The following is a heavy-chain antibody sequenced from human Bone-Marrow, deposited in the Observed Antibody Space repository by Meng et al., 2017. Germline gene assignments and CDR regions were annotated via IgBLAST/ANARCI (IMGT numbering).Heavy chain of an antibody. CDR3: ARSGRSGWYVEYAY. CDR1: GGSISSTSYY. J-gene: IGHJ4*02. D-gene: IGHD6-19*01. V-gene: IGHV4-39*07. Sequence: GSLRLSCTVSGGSISSTSYYWGCIRQPPGKGLEWIGSIHYSGNTYYNPSLKSRVTISVDTSKNQFSLKLSSVTAADTAVYYCARSGRSGWYVEYAYWGQGALVTVSS. CDR2: IHYSGNT.